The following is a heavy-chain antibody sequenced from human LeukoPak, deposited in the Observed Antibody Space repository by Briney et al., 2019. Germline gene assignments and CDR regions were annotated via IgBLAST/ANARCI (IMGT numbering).Heavy chain of an antibody. Sequence: PGGSLRLSFAASGFTFSTYSMIWVRQAPGKGLEWVPSISRSSSSISYADSVRGRFTISRDNANNLLYLQTNSLRAEDTAVYYCARDNYDDSTFDYWGQGTLVTVSS. CDR1: GFTFSTYS. V-gene: IGHV3-21*03. CDR3: ARDNYDDSTFDY. J-gene: IGHJ4*02. D-gene: IGHD3-3*01. CDR2: ISRSSSSI.